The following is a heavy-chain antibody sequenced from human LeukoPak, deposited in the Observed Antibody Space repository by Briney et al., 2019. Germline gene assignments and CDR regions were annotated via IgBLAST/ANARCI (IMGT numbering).Heavy chain of an antibody. J-gene: IGHJ4*02. D-gene: IGHD6-19*01. CDR1: GFTFSSYA. CDR2: ISGSGGST. V-gene: IGHV3-23*01. Sequence: SGGSLRLSCAASGFTFSSYAMSWVRQAPGKGLEWVSAISGSGGSTYYADSVKGRFTISRDNSKNTLYLQMNSLRAEDTAVYYRAKDKGGYSSGWYVYYFDYWGQGTLVTVSS. CDR3: AKDKGGYSSGWYVYYFDY.